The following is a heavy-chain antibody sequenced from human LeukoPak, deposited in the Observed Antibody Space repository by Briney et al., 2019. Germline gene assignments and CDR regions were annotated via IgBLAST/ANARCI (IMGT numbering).Heavy chain of an antibody. J-gene: IGHJ5*02. V-gene: IGHV4-4*02. CDR2: VHYSGRT. CDR3: ARDGTTVPSLDP. Sequence: NSSETLSLTCAVSGGSISGSNWWNWVRQSPGKGLEWIGEVHYSGRTNYNPSLKSRITMSVDKSKNLFSLKLTSVTAADTAVYYCARDGTTVPSLDPWGQGTLVTVSS. CDR1: GGSISGSNW. D-gene: IGHD4-17*01.